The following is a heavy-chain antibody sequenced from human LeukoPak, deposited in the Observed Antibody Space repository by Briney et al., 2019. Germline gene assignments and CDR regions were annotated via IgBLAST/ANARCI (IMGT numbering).Heavy chain of an antibody. CDR2: IYYSGST. J-gene: IGHJ5*02. CDR3: ARLWFGNWFDP. D-gene: IGHD3-10*01. Sequence: PSETLSLTCTVSGGSISSYYWSWIRQPPGKGLEWIGSIYYSGSTYYNPSLKSRVTISVDTSKNQFSLKLSSVTAADTAVYYCARLWFGNWFDPWGQGTLVTVSS. V-gene: IGHV4-39*01. CDR1: GGSISSYY.